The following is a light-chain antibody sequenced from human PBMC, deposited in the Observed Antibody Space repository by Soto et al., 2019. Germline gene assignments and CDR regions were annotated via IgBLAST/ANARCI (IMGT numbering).Light chain of an antibody. V-gene: IGLV2-14*01. CDR1: SGDIGAYDF. Sequence: QSALTQPASVSGSPGQSITISCTGGSGDIGAYDFVSWYQQHPGKAPLLIIYEVGNRPSGVSNRFSASKSGNTASLTISGLHSEDEADYYCSSYIGSSTYVFGPGTKLTVL. CDR2: EVG. CDR3: SSYIGSSTYV. J-gene: IGLJ1*01.